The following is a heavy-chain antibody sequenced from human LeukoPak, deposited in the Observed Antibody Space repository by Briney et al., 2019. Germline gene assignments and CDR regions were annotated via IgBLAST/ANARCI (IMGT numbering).Heavy chain of an antibody. J-gene: IGHJ2*01. CDR2: ISAYNGNT. V-gene: IGHV1-18*01. Sequence: ASVKVSCKASGYTFTSYGISWVRQAPGQGLEWMGWISAYNGNTNYTQKLQGRVTMTTDTSTSTAYMELRSLRSDDTAVYYCARDRYYDSSGYYSYWYFDLWGRGTLVTVSS. CDR1: GYTFTSYG. D-gene: IGHD3-22*01. CDR3: ARDRYYDSSGYYSYWYFDL.